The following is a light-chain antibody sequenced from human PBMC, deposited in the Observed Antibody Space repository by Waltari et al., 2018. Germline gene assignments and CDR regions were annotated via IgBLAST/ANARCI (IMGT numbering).Light chain of an antibody. Sequence: EVVLTQSPGALSVSPGERATLSCRASQSVSSNLAWYQQKPGQAPRLLIHGASTRATGIPARFSGSGSGTEFTLIISSLQSEDFAVYYCQQYYNWPLTFGGGTKVEIK. J-gene: IGKJ4*01. CDR2: GAS. V-gene: IGKV3-15*01. CDR3: QQYYNWPLT. CDR1: QSVSSN.